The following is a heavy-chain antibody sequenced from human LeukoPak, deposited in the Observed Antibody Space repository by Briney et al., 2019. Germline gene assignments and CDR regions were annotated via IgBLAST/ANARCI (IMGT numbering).Heavy chain of an antibody. V-gene: IGHV4-4*02. J-gene: IGHJ4*02. CDR2: IYHSGRT. CDR3: ARVQFSSGSLDY. CDR1: GGSISSSTW. D-gene: IGHD6-19*01. Sequence: PSETLSLTCTVSGGSISSSTWWSWVRQPPGKGLEWIGEIYHSGRTNFNPSLKSRVTISVDKPKNQFSLRLNSVTAADTAVYYCARVQFSSGSLDYWGQGTLVTVSS.